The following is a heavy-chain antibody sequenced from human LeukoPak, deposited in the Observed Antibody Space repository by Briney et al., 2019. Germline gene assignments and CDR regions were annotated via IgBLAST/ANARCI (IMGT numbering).Heavy chain of an antibody. CDR3: ARMRYDSSGYYPDAFDI. J-gene: IGHJ3*02. V-gene: IGHV1-2*02. D-gene: IGHD3-22*01. CDR2: INPNSGGT. Sequence: ASVKVSCKASGYTFTGYYMHWVRQAPGQGLEWMGWINPNSGGTNYAQKFQGRVTMTRDTSISTAYMELSRLRSDDTAVYYCARMRYDSSGYYPDAFDIWGQGTWSPSLQ. CDR1: GYTFTGYY.